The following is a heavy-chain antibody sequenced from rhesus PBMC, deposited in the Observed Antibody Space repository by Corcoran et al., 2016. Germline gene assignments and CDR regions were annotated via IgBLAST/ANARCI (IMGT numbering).Heavy chain of an antibody. J-gene: IGHJ4*01. CDR2: IYGGGRSH. Sequence: QVQLQESGPGLVKPSETLSLTCAVSGGSISSSNWWSWIRQSPGKGLELIGYIYGGGRSHRSTPSLKSRVTISTDTSKNQFSLKLSSVTAADTAVYYCARQVGSWSYYFDYWGQGVLVTVSS. CDR3: ARQVGSWSYYFDY. V-gene: IGHV4-93*02. CDR1: GGSISSSNW. D-gene: IGHD6-13*01.